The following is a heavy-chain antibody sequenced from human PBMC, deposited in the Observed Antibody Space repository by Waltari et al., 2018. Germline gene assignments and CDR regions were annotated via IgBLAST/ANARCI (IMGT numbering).Heavy chain of an antibody. V-gene: IGHV3-23*01. CDR2: ISGGGGST. Sequence: EVELLESGGGLAQPGGSLRLSCAASGYTFSSYAMSWVRQAPGKGLEWVAGISGGGGSTYYADSVKGRFTMSRDNSRNVLYLQMNSMTAEDTAVYYCAKGNSSGWYNFDYWGQGTLVTVSS. D-gene: IGHD6-19*01. J-gene: IGHJ4*02. CDR1: GYTFSSYA. CDR3: AKGNSSGWYNFDY.